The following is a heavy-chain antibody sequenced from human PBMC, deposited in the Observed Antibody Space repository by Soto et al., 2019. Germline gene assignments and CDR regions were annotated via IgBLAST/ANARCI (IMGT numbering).Heavy chain of an antibody. Sequence: GGSLRLSCAASGFTFSSYSMNWVRQAPGKGLEWVSSISSSSSYIYYADSVKGRFTISRDNAKNSLYLQMNSLRAGDTAVYYCARVMGDYYGMDVWGQGTTVTVSS. CDR1: GFTFSSYS. CDR2: ISSSSSYI. V-gene: IGHV3-21*01. J-gene: IGHJ6*02. CDR3: ARVMGDYYGMDV.